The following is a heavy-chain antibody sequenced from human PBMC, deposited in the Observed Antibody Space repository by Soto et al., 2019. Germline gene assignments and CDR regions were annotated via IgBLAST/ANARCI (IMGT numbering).Heavy chain of an antibody. V-gene: IGHV3-23*01. CDR3: GKDRSGWGRFDM. D-gene: IGHD3-16*01. Sequence: EVQVLESGGGLVQPGGSLRLSCSASGLTFNDINWVRQAPGKGLEWISRITGGGHTDYVDSVKGRFTISSDNSKKTVYLQLNSLRADDSAVYYCGKDRSGWGRFDMWGQGTVVTVSS. J-gene: IGHJ3*02. CDR1: GLTFND. CDR2: ITGGGHT.